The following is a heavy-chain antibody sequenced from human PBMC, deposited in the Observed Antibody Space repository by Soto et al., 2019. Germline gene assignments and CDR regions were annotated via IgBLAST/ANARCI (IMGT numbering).Heavy chain of an antibody. Sequence: SETLSLTCTVSGGSISSYYWSWIRQPPGKGLEWIGYIYYSGSTNYNPSLKSRVTISVDTSKNQFSLKLSSVTAADTAVYYCARSGVLLWFGEAQYNWFDPWGQGTLVTVSS. V-gene: IGHV4-59*01. CDR2: IYYSGST. D-gene: IGHD3-10*01. CDR1: GGSISSYY. CDR3: ARSGVLLWFGEAQYNWFDP. J-gene: IGHJ5*02.